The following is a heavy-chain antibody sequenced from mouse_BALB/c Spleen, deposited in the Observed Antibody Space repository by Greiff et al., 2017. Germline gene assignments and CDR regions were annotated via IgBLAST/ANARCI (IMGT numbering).Heavy chain of an antibody. V-gene: IGHV7-3*02. Sequence: EVMLVESGGGLVQPGGSLRLSCASSGFTFTDYYMSWVRQPPGTALEWLGFIRNKANGYTTEYSASVKGRFTISRDNSQSILYLQMNTLRAEDSATYYCARDLPGAMDYWGQGTAVTVSS. CDR3: ARDLPGAMDY. CDR1: GFTFTDYY. D-gene: IGHD4-1*01. CDR2: IRNKANGYTT. J-gene: IGHJ4*01.